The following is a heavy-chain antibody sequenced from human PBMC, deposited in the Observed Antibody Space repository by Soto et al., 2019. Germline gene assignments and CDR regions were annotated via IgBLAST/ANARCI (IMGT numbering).Heavy chain of an antibody. CDR3: ARHSPDFDWLSQFDY. CDR2: ISYSGST. J-gene: IGHJ4*02. D-gene: IGHD3-9*01. V-gene: IGHV4-39*01. CDR1: GGSISSDSYY. Sequence: SETLSLTCTVSGGSISSDSYYWGWIRQSPEKGLECIASISYSGSTYYNPTLKSRLIISIDTSKNQLSLKLSSVTAADTAVYYCARHSPDFDWLSQFDYWGQGTLVTVS.